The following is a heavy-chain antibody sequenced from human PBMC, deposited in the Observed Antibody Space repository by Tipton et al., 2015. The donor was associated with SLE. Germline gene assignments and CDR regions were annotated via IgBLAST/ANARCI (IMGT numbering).Heavy chain of an antibody. Sequence: QLVQSGAEVKKPGESLKISCKGSGYSFTSYWIGWVRQMPGKGLEWMGIIYPGDSDTTYRPSFQGQVTISADKSITTAYLQWRSLKASDTAMYYCARDRDEYSSSPRTFDIWGQGTMVTVSS. V-gene: IGHV5-51*03. D-gene: IGHD6-6*01. J-gene: IGHJ3*02. CDR3: ARDRDEYSSSPRTFDI. CDR2: IYPGDSDT. CDR1: GYSFTSYW.